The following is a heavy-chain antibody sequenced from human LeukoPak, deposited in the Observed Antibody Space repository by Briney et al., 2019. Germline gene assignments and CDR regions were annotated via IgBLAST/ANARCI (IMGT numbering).Heavy chain of an antibody. D-gene: IGHD3-10*01. Sequence: SETLSLTCTVSGGSISSGSYYWSWIRQPAGKGLEWIGRIYTSGSTNYNPSLKSRVTISVDTSKNQVSLKLSSVAAADTAVYYCARGDYYGSGSLPSIYYYYMDVWGKGTTVTISS. CDR2: IYTSGST. J-gene: IGHJ6*03. CDR3: ARGDYYGSGSLPSIYYYYMDV. CDR1: GGSISSGSYY. V-gene: IGHV4-61*02.